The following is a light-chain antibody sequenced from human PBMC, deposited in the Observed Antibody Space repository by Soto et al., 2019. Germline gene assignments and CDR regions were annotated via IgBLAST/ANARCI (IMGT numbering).Light chain of an antibody. J-gene: IGLJ3*02. CDR3: TSYAGSNIWV. Sequence: QSVLTQPPSASGSPGQSVTISCTGTSSDVGAHNYVSWYQQYPGKAPKLMIYEVTKRPSGVPDRFSGSKSDKTASLTVSGLQPEDEADYYCTSYAGSNIWVFGGGTKLTVL. V-gene: IGLV2-8*01. CDR1: SSDVGAHNY. CDR2: EVT.